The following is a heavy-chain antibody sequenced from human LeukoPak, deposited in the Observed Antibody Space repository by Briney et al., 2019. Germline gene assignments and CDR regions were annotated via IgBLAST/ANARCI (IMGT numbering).Heavy chain of an antibody. CDR3: ARLYGGPPDWTYYFDY. CDR1: GGSISSSSYY. D-gene: IGHD4/OR15-4a*01. Sequence: SETLSLTCTVSGGSISSSSYYWGWIRQPPGKGLEWIGSIYYSGSTYYNPSLKSRVTISVDTSKNQFSLKLSSVTAADTAVYYCARLYGGPPDWTYYFDYWGQGTLVTVSS. V-gene: IGHV4-39*07. J-gene: IGHJ4*02. CDR2: IYYSGST.